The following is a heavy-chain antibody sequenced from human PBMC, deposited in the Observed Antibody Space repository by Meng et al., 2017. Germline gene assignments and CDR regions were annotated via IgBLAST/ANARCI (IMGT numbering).Heavy chain of an antibody. CDR1: GFTFSSYW. V-gene: IGHV3-7*03. D-gene: IGHD4-17*01. CDR3: ARDFFGDYKWDYYYGMDV. Sequence: GGSLRLSCAASGFTFSSYWISWVRQPPGKGLEWVANIKKEGSGKYYVDSVKGRLTISRDNAKNSLYLQMNSLRAEDTTVYYCARDFFGDYKWDYYYGMDVWGQGTTVTVSS. CDR2: IKKEGSGK. J-gene: IGHJ6*02.